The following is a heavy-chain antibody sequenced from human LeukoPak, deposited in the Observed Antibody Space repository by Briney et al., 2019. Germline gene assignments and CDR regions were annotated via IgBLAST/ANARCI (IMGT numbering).Heavy chain of an antibody. CDR2: IYYSGST. V-gene: IGHV4-59*12. J-gene: IGHJ1*01. CDR3: ASTGYDSRDEYFQH. D-gene: IGHD3-22*01. Sequence: PSETLSLTCTVSGGSISSYYWSWIRQPPGKGLEWIGYIYYSGSTNYNPSLKSRVTISVDTSKNQFSLKLSSVTAADTAVYYCASTGYDSRDEYFQHWGQGTQVTVSS. CDR1: GGSISSYY.